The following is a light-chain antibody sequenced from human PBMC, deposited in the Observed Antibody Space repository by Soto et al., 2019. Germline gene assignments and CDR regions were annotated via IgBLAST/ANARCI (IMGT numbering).Light chain of an antibody. CDR1: QSVRSNY. J-gene: IGKJ4*01. CDR3: QQYGSSPFT. CDR2: DAS. Sequence: EIVLTQSPDTLSLSPGERATLSCRASQSVRSNYLAWYQQKPGQAPRFLIYDASSRATGIPDRFSGSGSGTDFTLTISRLEPEDFAVYYCQQYGSSPFTFVGGTKVDIX. V-gene: IGKV3-20*01.